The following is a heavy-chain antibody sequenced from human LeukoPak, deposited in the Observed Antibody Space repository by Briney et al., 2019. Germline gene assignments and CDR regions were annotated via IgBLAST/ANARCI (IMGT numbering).Heavy chain of an antibody. CDR3: AKDRGAAAAIDFDY. D-gene: IGHD6-13*01. CDR2: ITGSGGST. J-gene: IGHJ4*02. V-gene: IGHV3-23*01. Sequence: PGGSLRLSCVVSGFTFSNYIMTWVRQAPGKGLEWVSAITGSGGSTSYANSVQGRFAISRDNSENTLFLQMNSLRADDTAVYYCAKDRGAAAAIDFDYWGQGTLVTVSS. CDR1: GFTFSNYI.